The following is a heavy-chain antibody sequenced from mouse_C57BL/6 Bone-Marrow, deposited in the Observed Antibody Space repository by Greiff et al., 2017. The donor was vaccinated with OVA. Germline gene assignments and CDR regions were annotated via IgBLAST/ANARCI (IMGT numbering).Heavy chain of an antibody. CDR3: TTVVDDGYLAWFAY. Sequence: EVQLQESGAELVRPGASVKLSCTASGFNIKDDYMHWVKQRPEQGLEWIGWIDPEDGDTEYASKFQGKATITADTSSNTAYLQLSSLTSEDTAVYYGTTVVDDGYLAWFAYGGQGTLVTVSA. D-gene: IGHD2-3*01. V-gene: IGHV14-4*01. CDR2: IDPEDGDT. CDR1: GFNIKDDY. J-gene: IGHJ3*01.